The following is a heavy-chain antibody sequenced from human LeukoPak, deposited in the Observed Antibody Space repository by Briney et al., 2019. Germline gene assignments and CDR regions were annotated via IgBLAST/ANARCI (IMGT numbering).Heavy chain of an antibody. CDR2: ISSNGGST. V-gene: IGHV3-64D*06. J-gene: IGHJ4*02. Sequence: GGSLRLSCSAAGFTFSSYAMHWVRQAGGRGLEYVSAISSNGGSTYYADSVKGRFTISRDNSKNTLYLQMSSLRAEDTAVYYCALYSSSSDYWGQGTLVTVSS. D-gene: IGHD6-13*01. CDR3: ALYSSSSDY. CDR1: GFTFSSYA.